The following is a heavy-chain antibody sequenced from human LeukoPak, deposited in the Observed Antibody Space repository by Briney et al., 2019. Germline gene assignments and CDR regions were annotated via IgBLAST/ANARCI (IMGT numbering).Heavy chain of an antibody. CDR3: ARDLGFSVTPPYYYYGMDV. CDR1: RFTFSNYG. V-gene: IGHV3-33*01. J-gene: IGHJ6*02. CDR2: IWYDGSKK. Sequence: PGRSLRLSCAASRFTFSNYGMHWVRQAPGKGLEWVADIWYDGSKKSCADSVKGRFTISRDNSKNTLYLQMNSLRDEDTAVYYCARDLGFSVTPPYYYYGMDVWGQGTTVTVSS. D-gene: IGHD5/OR15-5a*01.